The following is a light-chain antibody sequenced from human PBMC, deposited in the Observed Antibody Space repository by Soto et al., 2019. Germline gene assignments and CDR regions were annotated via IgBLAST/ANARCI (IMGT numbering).Light chain of an antibody. CDR1: SSDVGSYNL. J-gene: IGLJ3*02. CDR3: CSFARGSTLV. CDR2: ECS. V-gene: IGLV2-23*01. Sequence: QSALTQPASVSGSPGQSITISCTGTSSDVGSYNLVSWYQQHPGNAPKLMIYECSKRPSGVSNRFFGSKSGNTASLTISGLQAEDEADYYCCSFARGSTLVFGGGTKLTVL.